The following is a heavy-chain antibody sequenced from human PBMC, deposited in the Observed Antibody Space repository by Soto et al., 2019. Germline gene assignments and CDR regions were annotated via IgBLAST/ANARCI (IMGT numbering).Heavy chain of an antibody. V-gene: IGHV4-39*01. CDR1: GGSISSGSYY. CDR3: ARRPMVGPVXENAFDI. CDR2: VYYSGTT. Sequence: SETLSLTCSVSGGSISSGSYYWNWIRQSPGKGLEWIGSVYYSGTTYYNPSLKRRVTISVDTYNQFSLKLSSVTAADTAYYFCARRPMVGPVXENAFDIWGQGTRVTVSS. D-gene: IGHD6-19*01. J-gene: IGHJ3*02.